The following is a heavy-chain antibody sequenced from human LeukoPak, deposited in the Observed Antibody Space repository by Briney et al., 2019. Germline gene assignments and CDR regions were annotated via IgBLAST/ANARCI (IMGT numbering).Heavy chain of an antibody. V-gene: IGHV4-39*01. CDR3: ANYDYIDYTFDY. CDR1: GGSISNSNCY. Sequence: PSETLSLTCTVSGGSISNSNCYWGWIRQPPGQGLEWIGTIYYSGSTYYNPSLKSRVTISVDTPKNQFSVKLSSVTATDTAVYYCANYDYIDYTFDYWGQGTLVTVSS. J-gene: IGHJ4*02. D-gene: IGHD4-11*01. CDR2: IYYSGST.